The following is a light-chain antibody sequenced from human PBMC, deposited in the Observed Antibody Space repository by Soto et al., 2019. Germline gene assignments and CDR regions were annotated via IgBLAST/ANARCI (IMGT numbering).Light chain of an antibody. CDR3: QQYDTYTT. J-gene: IGKJ1*01. CDR2: KAS. Sequence: DIQMTQSPSTLSASVGDRVTITCRASQSISSWLAWYQQKPGKAPKLLIYKASNLESGVPSRFSGSGSGTEFTLTISSLQPDDFAIYYCQQYDTYTTFGQGTKVEIQ. V-gene: IGKV1-5*03. CDR1: QSISSW.